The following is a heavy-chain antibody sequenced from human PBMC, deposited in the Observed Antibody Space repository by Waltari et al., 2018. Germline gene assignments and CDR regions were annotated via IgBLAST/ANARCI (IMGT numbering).Heavy chain of an antibody. Sequence: QVQLQESGPGLVKPSETLSLTCTVSGGSISSYYWSWIRQPAGKGLEWIGRIYTSGGTNYNPPLKSRVTMSVDTSKNQFSLKLSSVTAADTAVYYCARGYYYDSSGYRYYYYYYGMDVWGQGTTVTVSS. D-gene: IGHD3-22*01. J-gene: IGHJ6*02. CDR2: IYTSGGT. CDR1: GGSISSYY. V-gene: IGHV4-4*07. CDR3: ARGYYYDSSGYRYYYYYYGMDV.